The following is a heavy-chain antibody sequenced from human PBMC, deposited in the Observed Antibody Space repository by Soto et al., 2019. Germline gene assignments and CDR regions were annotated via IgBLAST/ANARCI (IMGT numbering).Heavy chain of an antibody. J-gene: IGHJ6*02. Sequence: GGSLRLSCAASGFTFSSYGMHWVRQAPGKGLEWVAVIWYDGSNKYYADSAKGRFTISRDNSKNTLYLQMNSLRAEDTAVYYCARDTEMATPTYYYYGMDVWGQGTTVTVSS. D-gene: IGHD5-12*01. V-gene: IGHV3-33*01. CDR3: ARDTEMATPTYYYYGMDV. CDR2: IWYDGSNK. CDR1: GFTFSSYG.